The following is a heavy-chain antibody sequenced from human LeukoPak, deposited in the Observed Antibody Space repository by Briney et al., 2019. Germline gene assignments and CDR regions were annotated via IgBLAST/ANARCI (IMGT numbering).Heavy chain of an antibody. J-gene: IGHJ4*02. CDR2: ISYDGSNK. CDR1: GFTFSSYG. V-gene: IGHV3-30*19. D-gene: IGHD1-26*01. Sequence: PGGSLRLSCAASGFTFSSYGMHWVRQAPGKGLEWVAVISYDGSNKYYADSVKGRFTISRDNSKNTLYLQMNSLRAEDTAVYYCARAWEVIYSGFDYWGQGTLVTVSS. CDR3: ARAWEVIYSGFDY.